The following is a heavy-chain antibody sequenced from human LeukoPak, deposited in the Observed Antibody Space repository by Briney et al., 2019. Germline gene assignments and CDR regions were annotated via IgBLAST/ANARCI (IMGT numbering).Heavy chain of an antibody. J-gene: IGHJ2*01. D-gene: IGHD6-13*01. CDR1: GGSISSSSYY. CDR3: ARQIGIAAAGFWYFDL. Sequence: PSETLSLTCTVSGGSISSSSYYWGWIRQPPGKGLEWIGSIYYSGSTYYNPSLKSRVTISVDTSKNQFSLKPSSVTAADTAVYYCARQIGIAAAGFWYFDLWGRGTLVTVSS. CDR2: IYYSGST. V-gene: IGHV4-39*01.